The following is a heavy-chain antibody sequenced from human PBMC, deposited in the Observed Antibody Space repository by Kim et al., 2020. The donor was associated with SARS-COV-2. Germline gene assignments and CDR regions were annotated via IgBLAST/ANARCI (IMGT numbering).Heavy chain of an antibody. CDR3: ARETSGWYYFDY. J-gene: IGHJ4*02. Sequence: IYYADSVKGRFTSSRDNAKHSLYLQMNSLRDEDTAVYYCARETSGWYYFDYWGQGTLVTGSS. V-gene: IGHV3-48*02. D-gene: IGHD6-19*01. CDR2: I.